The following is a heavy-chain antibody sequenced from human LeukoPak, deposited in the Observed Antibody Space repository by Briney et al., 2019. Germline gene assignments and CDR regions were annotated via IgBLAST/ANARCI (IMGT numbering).Heavy chain of an antibody. CDR2: IMWRSGST. CDR1: GFTSDDHA. CDR3: TKDLTPGGADV. J-gene: IGHJ6*02. V-gene: IGHV3-9*02. Sequence: GGSLRLSCAVSGFTSDDHAMHWVRQASGKGLEWVAGIMWRSGSTGYGDSVKGRFTISRDNAKKSLYLQMNGLRVEDTAFYYCTKDLTPGGADVWGQGTTVTVSS. D-gene: IGHD3-10*01.